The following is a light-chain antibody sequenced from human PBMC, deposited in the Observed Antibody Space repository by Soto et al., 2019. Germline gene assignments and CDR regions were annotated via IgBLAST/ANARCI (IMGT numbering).Light chain of an antibody. CDR2: AAS. J-gene: IGKJ5*01. V-gene: IGKV1-39*01. CDR1: QSISSY. CDR3: QQSYSTTST. Sequence: DIQMTQSPSSLSASVGDRVTITCRASQSISSYLNWYQQKPGKAPKLLIYAASSLQSGVPSRFSGSGSGTDFTLTISSLQPEDFATYYFQQSYSTTSTFGQGTRLEIK.